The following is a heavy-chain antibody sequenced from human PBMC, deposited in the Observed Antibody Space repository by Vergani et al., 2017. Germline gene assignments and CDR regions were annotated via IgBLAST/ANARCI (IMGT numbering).Heavy chain of an antibody. Sequence: QVQLVQSGAEVKKPGASVKVSCKASGYTFTSYDINWVRQATGQGLEWMGWMNPNSGNTGYAQKFQGRVTMTRNTSISTAYMELSSLRSDDTAVYYCARDNPEERFLEWLYHDYWGQGTLVTVSS. CDR3: ARDNPEERFLEWLYHDY. J-gene: IGHJ4*02. CDR1: GYTFTSYD. CDR2: MNPNSGNT. D-gene: IGHD3-3*01. V-gene: IGHV1-8*01.